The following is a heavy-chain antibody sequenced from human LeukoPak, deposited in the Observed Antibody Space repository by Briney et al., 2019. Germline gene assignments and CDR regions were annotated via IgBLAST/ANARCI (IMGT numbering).Heavy chain of an antibody. CDR2: IYYSGST. D-gene: IGHD2-2*01. V-gene: IGHV4-59*01. CDR3: ARRGYCSSTSCYAFDI. Sequence: SETLSLTCTVSGGSISSYYWSWIRQPPGKGLEWIGYIYYSGSTNYNPSLKSRVTISVDTSKNQFSLKLSSVTAADTAVYYCARRGYCSSTSCYAFDIWGQGTMVTVSS. J-gene: IGHJ3*02. CDR1: GGSISSYY.